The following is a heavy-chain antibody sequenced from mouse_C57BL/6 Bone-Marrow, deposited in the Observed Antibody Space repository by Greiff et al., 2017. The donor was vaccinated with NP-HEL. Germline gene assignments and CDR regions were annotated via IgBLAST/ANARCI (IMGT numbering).Heavy chain of an antibody. Sequence: EVKLEESGGGLVQPGGSMKLSCVASGFTFSNYWMNWVRQSPEKGLEWVAQIRLKSDNYATHYAESVKGRFTISRDDSKSSVYLQMNNLRAEDTGIYYCTGDGPLLLAYWGQGTLVTVSA. CDR3: TGDGPLLLAY. D-gene: IGHD1-1*01. V-gene: IGHV6-3*01. CDR1: GFTFSNYW. CDR2: IRLKSDNYAT. J-gene: IGHJ3*01.